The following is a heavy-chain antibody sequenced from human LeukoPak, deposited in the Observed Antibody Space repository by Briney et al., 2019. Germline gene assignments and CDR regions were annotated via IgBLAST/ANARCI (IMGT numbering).Heavy chain of an antibody. V-gene: IGHV3-23*01. Sequence: GGSLRLSCAASGFTFSSYAMGWVRQAPGKGLEWASAVSGSGGSTYYADSVKGRFTISRDNSKNTLYLQMNSLRAEDTAVYYCAKLGLRYFFDYWGQGTLVTVSS. CDR3: AKLGLRYFFDY. D-gene: IGHD3-3*01. CDR1: GFTFSSYA. CDR2: VSGSGGST. J-gene: IGHJ4*02.